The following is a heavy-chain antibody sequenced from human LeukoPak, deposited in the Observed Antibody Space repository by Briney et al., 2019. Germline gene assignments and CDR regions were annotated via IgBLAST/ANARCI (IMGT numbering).Heavy chain of an antibody. D-gene: IGHD6-13*01. CDR2: INHSGST. J-gene: IGHJ5*02. CDR3: ESWGIAAVANWFDP. V-gene: IGHV4-34*01. CDR1: GRSLSGYD. Sequence: SETLSLTCAVYGRSLSGYDWSWISQPPGKGLEWIGEINHSGSTNYNPSLKSRVTISVDRSKNQFSLKLSSVTAADTAVYYCESWGIAAVANWFDPWGQGTLVTVSS.